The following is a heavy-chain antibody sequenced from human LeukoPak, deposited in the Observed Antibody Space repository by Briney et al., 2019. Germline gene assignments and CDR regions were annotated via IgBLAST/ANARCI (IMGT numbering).Heavy chain of an antibody. CDR3: ARDPYSSSWYGVYYYYYYYMDV. D-gene: IGHD6-13*01. J-gene: IGHJ6*03. Sequence: GGSLRLSCAASGFTFSDFYMTWIRQAPGKGLEWISYITSAGSTYYAGSVKGRFTISRDNAKTSLFLQMNNLGAEDTAVYYCARDPYSSSWYGVYYYYYYYMDVWGKGTTVTVSS. CDR1: GFTFSDFY. CDR2: ITSAGST. V-gene: IGHV3-11*04.